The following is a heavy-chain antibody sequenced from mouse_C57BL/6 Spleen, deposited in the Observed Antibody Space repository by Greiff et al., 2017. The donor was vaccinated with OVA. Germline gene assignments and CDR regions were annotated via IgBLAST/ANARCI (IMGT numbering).Heavy chain of an antibody. CDR1: GFNITDYY. CDR2: IDPEDGDT. CDR3: TTGGIYDGYWFAY. J-gene: IGHJ3*01. D-gene: IGHD2-3*01. V-gene: IGHV14-1*01. Sequence: VQLQQSGAELVRPGASVKLSCTASGFNITDYYMHWVKQRPEQGLEWIGRIDPEDGDTEYAPKFQGKATMTADTSSNTAYLQLSSLTSEDTAVYYCTTGGIYDGYWFAYWGQGTLVTVSA.